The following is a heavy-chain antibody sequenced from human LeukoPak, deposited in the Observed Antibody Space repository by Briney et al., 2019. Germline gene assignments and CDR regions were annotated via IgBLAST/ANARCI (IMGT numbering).Heavy chain of an antibody. CDR1: GFSFNTYA. Sequence: GGSLRLSCAASGFSFNTYAMHWFRQAPGKGLEWVAVISYDGLNKYYADSAKGRFTISRDNSRNTLHLQMSSLRTEDTAVYYCARALDYWGQRTLVTVSS. CDR2: ISYDGLNK. CDR3: ARALDY. J-gene: IGHJ4*02. V-gene: IGHV3-30-3*01.